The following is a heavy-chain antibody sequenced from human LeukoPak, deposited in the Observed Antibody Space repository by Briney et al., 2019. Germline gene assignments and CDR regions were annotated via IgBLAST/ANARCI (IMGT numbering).Heavy chain of an antibody. V-gene: IGHV3-33*01. CDR3: ARGGREYYYGSGSYDV. Sequence: PGGSLRLSCAASGFTFSSYGMHWVRQAPGKGLEWVAVIWYDGSNKYYADSVKGRFTISRDNSKNTLYLQMNSLRAEDTAVYYYARGGREYYYGSGSYDVWGKGTTVTVSS. D-gene: IGHD3-10*01. CDR2: IWYDGSNK. J-gene: IGHJ6*04. CDR1: GFTFSSYG.